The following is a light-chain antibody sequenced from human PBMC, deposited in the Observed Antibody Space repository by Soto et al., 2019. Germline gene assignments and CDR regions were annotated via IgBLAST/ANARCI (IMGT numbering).Light chain of an antibody. CDR2: GAS. V-gene: IGKV3-15*01. CDR3: QQYNKWPPYT. Sequence: EIVMTQSPXNLSVSPGERATLSCRASQSVSSNLAWYQQKPGQGPRLLIYGASTRATGIPARFSGSGSGTEFTLTISSLQSEDFAVYYCQQYNKWPPYTFGQGTKVEIK. J-gene: IGKJ2*01. CDR1: QSVSSN.